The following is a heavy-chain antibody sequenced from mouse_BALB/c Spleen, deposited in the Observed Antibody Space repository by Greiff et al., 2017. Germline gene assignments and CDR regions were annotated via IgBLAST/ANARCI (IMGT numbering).Heavy chain of an antibody. D-gene: IGHD3-1*01. CDR3: ARSSRSTFAY. J-gene: IGHJ3*01. CDR2: LQPSDSAT. V-gene: IGHV1S82*01. CDR1: GYSFTSYC. Sequence: QVQLKQPGAELVRPGASVKLSCKASGYSFTSYCMNWVKQRPGQGLEWIGMLQPSDSATMFNQKLKDKATLTVDKSSSTAYMQLSSPTSENAVVYYGARSSRSTFAYGGQGTLVTVSA.